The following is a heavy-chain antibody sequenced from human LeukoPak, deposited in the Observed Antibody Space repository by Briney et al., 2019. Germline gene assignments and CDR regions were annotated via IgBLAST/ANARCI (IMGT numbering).Heavy chain of an antibody. CDR3: AKDLARPSDSYDILTGYYKAYGMDV. J-gene: IGHJ6*02. Sequence: EAGGSLRLSCAASGFTFSSYGMHWVRQAPGKGLEWVAVISYDGSNKYYADSVKGRFTISRDNSKNTLYLQMNSLRAEDTAVYYCAKDLARPSDSYDILTGYYKAYGMDVWGQGTTVTVSS. D-gene: IGHD3-9*01. V-gene: IGHV3-30*18. CDR2: ISYDGSNK. CDR1: GFTFSSYG.